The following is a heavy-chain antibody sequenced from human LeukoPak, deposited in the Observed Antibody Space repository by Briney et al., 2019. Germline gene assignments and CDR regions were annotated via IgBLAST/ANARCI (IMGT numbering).Heavy chain of an antibody. CDR1: GYTFTSYY. D-gene: IGHD3-3*01. V-gene: IGHV1-46*01. Sequence: ASVKVSCKASGYTFTSYYMHWVRQAPGQGLVWKGIINPSGGSTSYAQKFQGRVTMTRDTSTSTVYMELSSLRSEDTAVYYCARDPGYDFWSGWYFDYWGQGTLVTVSS. CDR3: ARDPGYDFWSGWYFDY. CDR2: INPSGGST. J-gene: IGHJ4*02.